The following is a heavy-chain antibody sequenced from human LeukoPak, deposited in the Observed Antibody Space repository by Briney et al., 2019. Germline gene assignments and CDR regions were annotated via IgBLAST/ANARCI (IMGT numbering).Heavy chain of an antibody. CDR3: ARESSGWYYFDY. CDR1: GGSISSSSYY. J-gene: IGHJ4*02. Sequence: KPSETLSLTCTVSGGSISSSSYYWGWIRQPPGKGLEWIGSIYYSGSTYYNPSLKSRVTISVDTSKNQFSLKLSSVTAADTAVYYCARESSGWYYFDYWGQGTLVTVSS. CDR2: IYYSGST. D-gene: IGHD6-19*01. V-gene: IGHV4-39*07.